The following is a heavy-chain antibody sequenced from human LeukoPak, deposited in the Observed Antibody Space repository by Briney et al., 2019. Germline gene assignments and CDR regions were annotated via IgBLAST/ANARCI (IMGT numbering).Heavy chain of an antibody. D-gene: IGHD3-3*01. Sequence: PGGSLRLSCAASGFTFSSYAMSWVRQAPGKGLERVSAISGSGGSTYYADSVKGRFTISRDNSKNTLYLQMNSLRAEDTAVYYCAKGGSITIFGVVIIGELDYWGQGTLVTVSS. CDR1: GFTFSSYA. V-gene: IGHV3-23*01. CDR2: ISGSGGST. CDR3: AKGGSITIFGVVIIGELDY. J-gene: IGHJ4*02.